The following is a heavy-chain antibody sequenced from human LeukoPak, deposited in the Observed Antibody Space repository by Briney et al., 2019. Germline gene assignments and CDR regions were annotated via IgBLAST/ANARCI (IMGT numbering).Heavy chain of an antibody. V-gene: IGHV1-69*06. J-gene: IGHJ5*02. CDR2: IIPIFGTA. CDR3: ARATSTIFYWFDP. Sequence: SVKVSCKASGGTFSSYAISWVRQAPGQGLEWMGGIIPIFGTANYAQKFQGRVTITADKSTSTAYMELSSLRSEDTAVYYCARATSTIFYWFDPWGQGTLVTVSS. CDR1: GGTFSSYA. D-gene: IGHD3-3*01.